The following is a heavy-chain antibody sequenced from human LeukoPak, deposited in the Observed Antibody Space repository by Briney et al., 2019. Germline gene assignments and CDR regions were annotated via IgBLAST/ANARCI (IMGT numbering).Heavy chain of an antibody. CDR2: ISSNGGST. CDR1: GFTFSSYA. Sequence: GGSLRLSCAASGFTFSSYAMYWVRQAPGKGLEYVSAISSNGGSTYYANSVRGRFTISRDNSKNTLYLQMGSLRAEDMAVHYCARVWYYYGSGSYPLDYWGQGTLVTVSS. J-gene: IGHJ4*02. D-gene: IGHD3-10*01. CDR3: ARVWYYYGSGSYPLDY. V-gene: IGHV3-64*01.